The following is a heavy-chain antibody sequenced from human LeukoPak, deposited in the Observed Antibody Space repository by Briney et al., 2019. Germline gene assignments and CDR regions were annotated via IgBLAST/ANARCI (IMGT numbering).Heavy chain of an antibody. CDR2: IKQDGSEK. V-gene: IGHV3-7*01. D-gene: IGHD2-2*01. CDR1: GFIFSSLW. CDR3: ARISHYQGPYYYYYMDV. Sequence: GGSLRLSCAASGFIFSSLWMSWVRQAPGKGLEWVAIIKQDGSEKYYVDSVKGRFTISRDNAKNSLYLQMNSLRAEDTAVYYCARISHYQGPYYYYYMDVWGKGTPVTVSS. J-gene: IGHJ6*03.